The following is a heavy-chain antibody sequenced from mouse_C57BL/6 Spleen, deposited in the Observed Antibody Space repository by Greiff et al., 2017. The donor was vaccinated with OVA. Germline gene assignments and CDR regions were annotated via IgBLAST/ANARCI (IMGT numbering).Heavy chain of an antibody. CDR2: IYPGSGST. J-gene: IGHJ1*03. V-gene: IGHV1-55*01. D-gene: IGHD1-1*01. CDR3: SRYVFAYYGSSYWYFDV. CDR1: GYTFTSYW. Sequence: QVQLQQPGAELVKPGASVKMSCKASGYTFTSYWITWVKQRPGQGLEWIGDIYPGSGSTNYNEKFKSKATLTVDTSSSTAYMQLSSLTSVDSAVYSCSRYVFAYYGSSYWYFDVWGTGTTVTVSS.